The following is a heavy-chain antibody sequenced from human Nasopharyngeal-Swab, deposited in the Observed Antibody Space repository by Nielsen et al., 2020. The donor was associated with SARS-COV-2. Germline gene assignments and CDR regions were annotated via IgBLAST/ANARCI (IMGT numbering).Heavy chain of an antibody. CDR2: ISSSSSYI. V-gene: IGHV3-21*04. CDR3: ASNPQRGYSYGYPRVDY. J-gene: IGHJ4*02. CDR1: GFTFSSYS. D-gene: IGHD5-18*01. Sequence: GGSLRLSCAASGFTFSSYSMNWVRQAPGKGLEWVSSISSSSSYIYYADSVKGRFTISRDNAKNSLYLQMNSLRAEDTAVYYCASNPQRGYSYGYPRVDYWGQGTLVTVSS.